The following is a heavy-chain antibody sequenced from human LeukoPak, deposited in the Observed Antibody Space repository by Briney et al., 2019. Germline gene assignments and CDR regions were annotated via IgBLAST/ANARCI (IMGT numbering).Heavy chain of an antibody. V-gene: IGHV3-7*01. Sequence: GGSLRLSCAASGFIFSRDWMTWVRQVPGKGLEWVANIKGDGSEKYFADSVKGRFTISRDSSKNTLYLQMNSLRPEDTAVYYCARDPYRDAPDYFDYWGQGTLVTVSS. D-gene: IGHD1-14*01. CDR1: GFIFSRDW. CDR3: ARDPYRDAPDYFDY. J-gene: IGHJ4*02. CDR2: IKGDGSEK.